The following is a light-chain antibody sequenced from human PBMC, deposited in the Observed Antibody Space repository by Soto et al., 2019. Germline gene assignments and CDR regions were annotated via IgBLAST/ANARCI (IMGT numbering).Light chain of an antibody. V-gene: IGKV3-15*01. CDR3: QQYNNRPPDT. CDR2: GAS. J-gene: IGKJ2*01. Sequence: EIVMTQSPATLSVSPGERATLSCRASQRVNSNLAWYQQKPGHAPRLLIYGASTRAAGIPARFSGSGSGTEFSLTISSLQSEDFAVYYCQQYNNRPPDTFGQGNKLEIK. CDR1: QRVNSN.